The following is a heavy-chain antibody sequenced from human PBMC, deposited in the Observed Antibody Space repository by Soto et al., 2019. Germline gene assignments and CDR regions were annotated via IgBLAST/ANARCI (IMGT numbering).Heavy chain of an antibody. Sequence: SETLSLTCAVSGGSISSGGYSWIWIRQPPGKGLEWIGYIYYSGSTYYNPSLKSRVTISADRSKNQFSLKLSSVTAADTAVYYCARENGSGSYYNVYYFDYWGQGALVTVSS. CDR1: GGSISSGGYS. CDR3: ARENGSGSYYNVYYFDY. CDR2: IYYSGST. V-gene: IGHV4-30-2*01. D-gene: IGHD3-10*01. J-gene: IGHJ4*02.